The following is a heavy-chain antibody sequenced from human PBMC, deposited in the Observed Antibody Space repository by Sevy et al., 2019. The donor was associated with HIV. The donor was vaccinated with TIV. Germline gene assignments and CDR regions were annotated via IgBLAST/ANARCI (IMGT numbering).Heavy chain of an antibody. D-gene: IGHD3-22*01. Sequence: ASVKVSCKVSGYTLNEFSMHWVRQAPGKGLEWMTTFDPEDGDPEEGKTIYAQKFLGRVTVTEDTSTDTAYMELSSLRSEDTAVYYCATTKDYYDSSGYPFDYWGQGTLVTVSS. CDR2: FDPEDGDPEEGKT. CDR3: ATTKDYYDSSGYPFDY. V-gene: IGHV1-24*01. CDR1: GYTLNEFS. J-gene: IGHJ4*02.